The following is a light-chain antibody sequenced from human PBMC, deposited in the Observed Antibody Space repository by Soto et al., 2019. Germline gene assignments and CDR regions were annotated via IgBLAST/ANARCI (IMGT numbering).Light chain of an antibody. J-gene: IGLJ2*01. Sequence: QSALTQPASVSGSPGQSVTMSCAGASGDVGNYNLVSWYQQYPGKAPKLIIYEGNKRPSGVSNRFSGSASGNTASLTISGLQAEDEADYYCCSFAGSSTSFGGGTQLTVL. CDR1: SGDVGNYNL. V-gene: IGLV2-23*01. CDR3: CSFAGSSTS. CDR2: EGN.